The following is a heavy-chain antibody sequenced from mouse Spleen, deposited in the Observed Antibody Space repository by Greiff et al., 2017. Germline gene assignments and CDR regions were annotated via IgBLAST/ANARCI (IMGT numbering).Heavy chain of an antibody. Sequence: QVQLQQSGAELARPGASVKMSCKASGYTFTSYTMHWVKQRPGQGLEWIGYINPSSGYTKYNQKFKDKATLTADKSSSTAYMQLSSLTSEDSAVYYCARGDYDEEGYAMDYWGQGTSVTVSS. D-gene: IGHD2-4*01. V-gene: IGHV1-4*01. J-gene: IGHJ4*01. CDR2: INPSSGYT. CDR3: ARGDYDEEGYAMDY. CDR1: GYTFTSYT.